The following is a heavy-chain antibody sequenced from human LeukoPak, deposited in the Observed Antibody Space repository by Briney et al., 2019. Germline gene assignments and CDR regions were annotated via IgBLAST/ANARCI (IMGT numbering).Heavy chain of an antibody. CDR1: GYSISSCYY. CDR3: AREGTSTPNWFDP. J-gene: IGHJ5*02. D-gene: IGHD3-10*01. Sequence: SETLSLTCTVSGYSISSCYYWGWIRQPPGKGLEWIGSIYHSGSTYYNPSLKSRVTISLDTSKNQFSLKLSSVTAADTAVYYCAREGTSTPNWFDPWGQGTLVTVSS. V-gene: IGHV4-38-2*02. CDR2: IYHSGST.